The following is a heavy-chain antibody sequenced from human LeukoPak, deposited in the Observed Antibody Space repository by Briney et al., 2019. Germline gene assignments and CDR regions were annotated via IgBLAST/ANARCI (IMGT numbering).Heavy chain of an antibody. J-gene: IGHJ6*02. CDR3: AADQYDRGYGMDV. D-gene: IGHD1-1*01. V-gene: IGHV1-58*01. CDR1: GFTFTSSA. Sequence: SVTVSCKASGFTFTSSAVQWVRQARGQRLEWIGWIVVGSGNTNYAQKFQERVTITRDMSTSTAYMELSSLGSEDTAVYYCAADQYDRGYGMDVWGQGTTVTVSS. CDR2: IVVGSGNT.